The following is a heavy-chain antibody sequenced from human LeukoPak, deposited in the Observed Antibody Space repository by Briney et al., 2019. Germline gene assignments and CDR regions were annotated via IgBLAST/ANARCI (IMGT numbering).Heavy chain of an antibody. V-gene: IGHV1-18*01. CDR1: GYTFTSYG. CDR2: ISAYNGNT. J-gene: IGHJ5*02. CDR3: ARVRGAIAVAGTSAGRKYNWFDP. Sequence: ASVTVSCKASGYTFTSYGISWVRQAPGQGLEWMGWISAYNGNTNYAQKLQGRVTMTTDTSTSTAYMELRSLRSDDTAVYYCARVRGAIAVAGTSAGRKYNWFDPWGQGTLVAVSS. D-gene: IGHD6-19*01.